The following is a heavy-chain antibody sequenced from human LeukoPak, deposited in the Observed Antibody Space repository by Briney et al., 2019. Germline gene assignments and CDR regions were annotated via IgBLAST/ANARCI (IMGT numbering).Heavy chain of an antibody. CDR2: INTYNEET. J-gene: IGHJ5*02. CDR3: VRVGQQLILWFDP. Sequence: ASVKVSCKASGYTFTNYGIGWVRQAPGQGLEWMGWINTYNEETDYAQKFQGRVTMTTDSSTNTAHMELRSLRSDDTAMYYCVRVGQQLILWFDPRGQGTLVTVSS. V-gene: IGHV1-18*01. D-gene: IGHD6-13*01. CDR1: GYTFTNYG.